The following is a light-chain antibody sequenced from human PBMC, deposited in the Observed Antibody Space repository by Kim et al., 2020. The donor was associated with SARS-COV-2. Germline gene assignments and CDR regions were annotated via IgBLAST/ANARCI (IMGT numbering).Light chain of an antibody. J-gene: IGKJ4*01. Sequence: IQLTQSPSSLSASVGDRVTITCRASQGISSYLAWYQQKPGKAPKLLIYAASTLQGGVPSRFSGSGSGTDFSLTISSLQPEDFATYYCQQLNSYPLPFGGGTKVDIK. CDR1: QGISSY. CDR3: QQLNSYPLP. V-gene: IGKV1-9*01. CDR2: AAS.